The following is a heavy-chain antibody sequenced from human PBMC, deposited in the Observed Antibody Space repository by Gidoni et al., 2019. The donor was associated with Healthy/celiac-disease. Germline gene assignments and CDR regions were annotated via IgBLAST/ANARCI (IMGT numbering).Heavy chain of an antibody. CDR2: IYPGDSDT. CDR3: ASQSSYNYYYYYGMDV. Sequence: EVQLVQSGAEVKKPGESLKISCKGSGYSFTSHWIGWVRQMPGKGLEWMGIIYPGDSDTRYSPSFQGQVTISADKSISTAYLQWSSLKASDTAMYYCASQSSYNYYYYYGMDVWGQGTTVTVSS. V-gene: IGHV5-51*01. CDR1: GYSFTSHW. D-gene: IGHD1-26*01. J-gene: IGHJ6*02.